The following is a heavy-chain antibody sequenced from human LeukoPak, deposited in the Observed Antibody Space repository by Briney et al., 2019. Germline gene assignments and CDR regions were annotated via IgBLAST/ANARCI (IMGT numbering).Heavy chain of an antibody. D-gene: IGHD3-10*01. CDR3: AKSNGYGLVDI. V-gene: IGHV4-38-2*02. CDR1: GYFISSNFH. CDR2: IFHSGTT. J-gene: IGHJ3*02. Sequence: SETLSLTCSVSGYFISSNFHWGWIRQPPGKGLECIGNIFHSGTTYYNPSLKSRVTISVDTSKNQFSLNLTSVTAADTAVYYCAKSNGYGLVDIWGQGTMVTVSS.